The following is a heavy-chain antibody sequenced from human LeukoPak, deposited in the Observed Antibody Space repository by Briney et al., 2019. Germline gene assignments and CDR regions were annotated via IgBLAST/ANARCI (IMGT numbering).Heavy chain of an antibody. CDR3: ASRGLGELSSRDY. CDR2: IYYSGST. Sequence: PSETLSLTCTVSGGSISSGGYYWSWIRQHPGKGLEWIGYIYYSGSTYYNPSLKSRVTISVDTSKNQFSLKLSSVTAADTAVYYCASRGLGELSSRDYWGQGTLVTVSS. D-gene: IGHD3-16*02. V-gene: IGHV4-31*03. CDR1: GGSISSGGYY. J-gene: IGHJ4*02.